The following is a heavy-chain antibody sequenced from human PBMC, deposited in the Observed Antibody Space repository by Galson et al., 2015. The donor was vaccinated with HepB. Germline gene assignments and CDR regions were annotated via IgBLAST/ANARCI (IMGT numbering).Heavy chain of an antibody. J-gene: IGHJ4*02. CDR2: VLSSGSA. V-gene: IGHV4-39*07. CDR3: ARLRFERWLQGRGLVDS. Sequence: ETLSLTCTVSGDSIGRSSSYWGWIRQPPGKGLEWIGSVLSSGSAYYKSSLRSRNSVSLDTSKNQFSLSLRSVTAADTAVYYCARLRFERWLQGRGLVDSWGQGTLVTVSS. CDR1: GDSIGRSSSY. D-gene: IGHD5-24*01.